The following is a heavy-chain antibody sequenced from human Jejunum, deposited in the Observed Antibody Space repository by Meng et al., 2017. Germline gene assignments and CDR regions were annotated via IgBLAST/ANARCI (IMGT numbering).Heavy chain of an antibody. J-gene: IGHJ4*02. CDR1: GASISSSTW. CDR2: IYRSGST. V-gene: IGHV4-4*02. CDR3: ARDSTNTLGSQTYYFDY. D-gene: IGHD2-2*02. Sequence: GQLQESGPRLVKPSGTLSLTCAVSGASISSSTWWSWVRQPPGKGLEWIGEIYRSGSTYYNPSLKSRVTISVDKSNNQFSLKLSSVTAADTAVYYCARDSTNTLGSQTYYFDYWGQGTLVTVSS.